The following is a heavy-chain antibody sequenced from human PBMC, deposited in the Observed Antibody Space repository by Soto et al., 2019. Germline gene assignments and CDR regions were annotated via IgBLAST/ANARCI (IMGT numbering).Heavy chain of an antibody. V-gene: IGHV3-23*01. CDR3: AKDLFGQWLVGFSLVAYYYGMDV. CDR2: ISGSGGST. Sequence: EVQLLESGGGLVQPGGSLRLSCAASGFTFSSYAMSWVRQAPGKGLEWVSAISGSGGSTYYADSVKGRFTISRDNSKNTLYLQMNSLRAEDTAVYYCAKDLFGQWLVGFSLVAYYYGMDVWGQGTTVTVSS. D-gene: IGHD6-19*01. CDR1: GFTFSSYA. J-gene: IGHJ6*02.